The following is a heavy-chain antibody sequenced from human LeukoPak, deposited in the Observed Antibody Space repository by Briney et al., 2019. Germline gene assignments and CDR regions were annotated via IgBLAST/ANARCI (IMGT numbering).Heavy chain of an antibody. Sequence: PGGSLRLSCAASGFTFSSYWMSWVRQAPGKGLEWVANIKQDRSEDNYVDSVKGRLTISRDNAKNSLYLQMNSLRTEDTAVYYCARTGNYFDYWGQGTLVTVSS. J-gene: IGHJ4*02. CDR2: IKQDRSED. CDR1: GFTFSSYW. CDR3: ARTGNYFDY. D-gene: IGHD3-10*01. V-gene: IGHV3-7*01.